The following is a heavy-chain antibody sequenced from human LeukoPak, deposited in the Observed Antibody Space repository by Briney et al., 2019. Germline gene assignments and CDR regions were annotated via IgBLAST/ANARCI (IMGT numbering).Heavy chain of an antibody. CDR3: ARVSLQGLQGPHGMDV. Sequence: SETLSLTCTVSGGSISSYYWSWIRQPPGKGLEWIGYIYYSGSTYYNPSLKSRVTISVDTSKNQFSLKLSSVTAADTAVYYCARVSLQGLQGPHGMDVWGQGTTVTVSS. CDR2: IYYSGST. J-gene: IGHJ6*02. D-gene: IGHD6-25*01. CDR1: GGSISSYY. V-gene: IGHV4-59*12.